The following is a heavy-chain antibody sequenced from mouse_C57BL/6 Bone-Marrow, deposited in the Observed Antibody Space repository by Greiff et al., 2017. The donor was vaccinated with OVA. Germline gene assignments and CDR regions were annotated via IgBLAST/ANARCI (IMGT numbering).Heavy chain of an antibody. V-gene: IGHV1-55*01. CDR2: IYPGSGST. CDR3: ASGSVYYGNYLYYYAMDY. CDR1: GYTFTSYW. D-gene: IGHD2-1*01. Sequence: QVQLQQSGAELVKPGASVKLSCKASGYTFTSYWITWVKQRPGQGLEWMGDIYPGSGSTNYNEKFKSKATLTVDTSSSTAYMQLSSLSSEDSAVYYCASGSVYYGNYLYYYAMDYWGQGTSVTVSS. J-gene: IGHJ4*01.